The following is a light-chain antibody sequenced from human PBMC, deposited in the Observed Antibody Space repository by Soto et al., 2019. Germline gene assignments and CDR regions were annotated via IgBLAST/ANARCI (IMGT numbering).Light chain of an antibody. Sequence: QSALTQPASVSGSPGQSITISCTGTSSDVGGYNYVSWYQQHPGKAPKLMIYDVSNRPSGVSNRFSGSKSGNTASLTISGLQAEDEADYYCSSYTSSSTLGVFGTGTNVTVL. CDR1: SSDVGGYNY. V-gene: IGLV2-14*01. CDR2: DVS. J-gene: IGLJ1*01. CDR3: SSYTSSSTLGV.